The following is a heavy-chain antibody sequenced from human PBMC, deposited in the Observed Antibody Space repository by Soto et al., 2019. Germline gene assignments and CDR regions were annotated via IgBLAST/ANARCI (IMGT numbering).Heavy chain of an antibody. CDR2: ISAYNGNT. CDR1: GYTFTSYG. J-gene: IGHJ5*02. CDR3: ARDYDFWSGYSHWFDP. Sequence: ASVKVSCKASGYTFTSYGISWVRQAPGQGLEWMGWISAYNGNTNYAQKPQGRVTMTTDTSTSTAYMELRSLRSDDTAVYYCARDYDFWSGYSHWFDPWGQGTLVTVSS. D-gene: IGHD3-3*01. V-gene: IGHV1-18*04.